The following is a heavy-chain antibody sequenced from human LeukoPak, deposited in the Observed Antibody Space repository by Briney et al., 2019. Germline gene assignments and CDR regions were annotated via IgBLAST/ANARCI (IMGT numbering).Heavy chain of an antibody. V-gene: IGHV4-59*08. CDR3: ARQSGYDILTGYPVHLDY. D-gene: IGHD3-9*01. CDR1: GGSISSYY. Sequence: SETLSLTCTVSGGSISSYYWSWIRQPPGKGLEWIGYIYYSGSTNYNPSLKGRVTISVDTSKNQFSLKLSSVTAADTAVYYCARQSGYDILTGYPVHLDYWGQGTLVTVSS. CDR2: IYYSGST. J-gene: IGHJ4*02.